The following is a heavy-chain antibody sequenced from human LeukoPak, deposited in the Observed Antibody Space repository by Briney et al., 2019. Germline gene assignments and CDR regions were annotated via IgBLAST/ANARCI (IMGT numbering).Heavy chain of an antibody. D-gene: IGHD6-19*01. CDR2: IIPIVGTA. V-gene: IGHV1-69*01. Sequence: SVKVSCKASGGTFSSYAISGVRQAPGQGLEWMGGIIPIVGTANYAQKFQRRVTITADESTSTAYMELSSLRSEDTAVYYCARFSSGWSWAFDIWGQGTMVTVSS. J-gene: IGHJ3*02. CDR1: GGTFSSYA. CDR3: ARFSSGWSWAFDI.